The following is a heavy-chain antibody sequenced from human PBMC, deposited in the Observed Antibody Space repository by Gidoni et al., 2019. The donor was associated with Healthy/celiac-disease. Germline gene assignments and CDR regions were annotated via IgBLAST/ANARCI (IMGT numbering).Heavy chain of an antibody. D-gene: IGHD3-22*01. CDR2: IYYSGST. CDR1: GGSISSYY. V-gene: IGHV4-59*01. CDR3: ARESDSSGYYSRYFDY. Sequence: QVQLQESGPGLVKPSETLSLTCTVPGGSISSYYWSWIRQPPGKGLEWIGYIYYSGSTNYNPSLKSRVTISVDTSKNQFSLKLSSVTAADTAVYYCARESDSSGYYSRYFDYWGQGTLVTVSS. J-gene: IGHJ4*02.